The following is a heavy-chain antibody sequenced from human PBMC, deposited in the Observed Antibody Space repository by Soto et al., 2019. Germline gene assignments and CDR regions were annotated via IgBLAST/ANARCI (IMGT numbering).Heavy chain of an antibody. Sequence: EVQLVESGGGLVKPGGSLRVSCAASGFTFSTYNMNWVRQAPGKGLEWVSSISSTSSFIYYADSVKGRFTISRDNAKNSLSRHMNSLRAEDTAVYYCARALRYCSGGICYPPPYYFDYWGQGTLVTVSS. D-gene: IGHD2-15*01. CDR3: ARALRYCSGGICYPPPYYFDY. CDR2: ISSTSSFI. CDR1: GFTFSTYN. J-gene: IGHJ4*02. V-gene: IGHV3-21*01.